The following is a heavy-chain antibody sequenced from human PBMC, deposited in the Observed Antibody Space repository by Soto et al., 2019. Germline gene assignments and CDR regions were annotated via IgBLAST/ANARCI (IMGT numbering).Heavy chain of an antibody. J-gene: IGHJ4*02. CDR1: GGSFSSYH. CDR3: ARGYDTALAPIF. CDR2: INHLTTT. D-gene: IGHD5-18*01. Sequence: SETLSLTCAVYGGSFSSYHWSWIRQTPGKGLEWIGEINHLTTTNYNPSLKSRVIISLDTPKNQFSLKLSSVTAADTAVYYCARGYDTALAPIFWGQGILVAVSS. V-gene: IGHV4-34*01.